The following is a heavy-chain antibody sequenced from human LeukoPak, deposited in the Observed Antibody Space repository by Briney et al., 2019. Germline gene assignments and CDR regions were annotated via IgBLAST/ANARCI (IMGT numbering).Heavy chain of an antibody. CDR2: ISGRGGST. CDR3: AKGSNQLYYYDSSADAFDI. Sequence: GGPLRLSGEASGFPFRSYARGGFRKAQGKGWEWVSAISGRGGSTYYADSVKGRFTITRDNSKTTLYLQMNSLRAEDTAVYYCAKGSNQLYYYDSSADAFDIWGQGTMVTVSS. CDR1: GFPFRSYA. D-gene: IGHD3-22*01. J-gene: IGHJ3*02. V-gene: IGHV3-23*01.